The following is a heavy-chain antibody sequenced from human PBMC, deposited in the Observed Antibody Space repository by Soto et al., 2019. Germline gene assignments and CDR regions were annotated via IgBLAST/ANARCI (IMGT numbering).Heavy chain of an antibody. CDR2: IYPGDSDT. CDR1: GYSFTSYW. CDR3: ARREGEYYYDSSGYYYDF. D-gene: IGHD3-22*01. V-gene: IGHV5-51*01. J-gene: IGHJ4*02. Sequence: GESLKISCKGSGYSFTSYWIGWVRQMPGKGLEWMGIIYPGDSDTRYSPSFQGQVTISADKSISTAYLQWSSLKASDTAMYYCARREGEYYYDSSGYYYDFWGQGTLVTVSS.